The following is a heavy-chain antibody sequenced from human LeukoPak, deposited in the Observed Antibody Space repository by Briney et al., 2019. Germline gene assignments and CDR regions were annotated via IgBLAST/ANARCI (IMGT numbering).Heavy chain of an antibody. J-gene: IGHJ4*02. CDR1: GYTFTSYD. V-gene: IGHV1-8*01. Sequence: ASVKVSCKASGYTFTSYDINWVRQATGQELEWMGMMNPNSGSTAYAQKFQGRITMTRNTSISTAYMELSSLRSEDTAVYYCARVLGTIAVAGPPGYWGQGTLVTVSS. D-gene: IGHD6-19*01. CDR3: ARVLGTIAVAGPPGY. CDR2: MNPNSGST.